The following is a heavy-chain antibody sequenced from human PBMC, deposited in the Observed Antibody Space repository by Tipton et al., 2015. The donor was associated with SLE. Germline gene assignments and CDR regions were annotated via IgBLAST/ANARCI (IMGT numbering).Heavy chain of an antibody. V-gene: IGHV4-4*07. J-gene: IGHJ6*02. Sequence: TLSLTCNVSGVSISSSYWSWIRQPAGKGLEWIGRIYTSGATDDNPSLKSRVTMSIDPSKNHFSLTLNSVTAADTAVYYCARHGGRKMYFPYGMDVWGQGTAVTVSS. CDR2: IYTSGAT. D-gene: IGHD2-8*01. CDR3: ARHGGRKMYFPYGMDV. CDR1: GVSISSSY.